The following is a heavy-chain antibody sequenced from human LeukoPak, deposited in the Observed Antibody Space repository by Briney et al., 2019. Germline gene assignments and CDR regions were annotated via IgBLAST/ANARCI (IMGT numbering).Heavy chain of an antibody. Sequence: GGSLRLSCADSRFTFSSYTMNWVRQAPGKGLEWVSGISANAVSTYYADSVKGRFTISRDNSKNALYLHMDRLGTEDTAVYYCASMPSTEIYYFYYMDVWGKGTTVTVSS. J-gene: IGHJ6*03. V-gene: IGHV3-23*01. CDR3: ASMPSTEIYYFYYMDV. CDR2: ISANAVST. CDR1: RFTFSSYT. D-gene: IGHD2-2*01.